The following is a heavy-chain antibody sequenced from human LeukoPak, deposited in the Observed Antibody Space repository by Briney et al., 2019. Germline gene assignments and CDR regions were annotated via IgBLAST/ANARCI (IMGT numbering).Heavy chain of an antibody. CDR3: ARGNPGRLVQWLVRTNWYFDL. CDR2: INHSGST. Sequence: KPSENLSLTCAVYGGSFSGYYWSWIRQPPGKGLEWIGEINHSGSTNYNPSLKSRVTISVDTSKNQFSLKLSSVTAADTGVYYCARGNPGRLVQWLVRTNWYFDLWGRGTLVTVSS. D-gene: IGHD6-19*01. J-gene: IGHJ2*01. CDR1: GGSFSGYY. V-gene: IGHV4-34*01.